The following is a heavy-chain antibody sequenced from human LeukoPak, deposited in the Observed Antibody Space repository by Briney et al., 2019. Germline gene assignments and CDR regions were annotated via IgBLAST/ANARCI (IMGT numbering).Heavy chain of an antibody. J-gene: IGHJ4*02. CDR1: GGSISSYY. CDR3: ARYYCPTGTCYFLDY. D-gene: IGHD2-15*01. V-gene: IGHV4-59*08. Sequence: PSETLSLTCTVSGGSISSYYWSWIRQPPGKGLEWIGYIYYSGSTNYNPSLKSRVTISVDTSKNQFSLKLSSVTAADPAVYYCARYYCPTGTCYFLDYWGQGTLVTVSS. CDR2: IYYSGST.